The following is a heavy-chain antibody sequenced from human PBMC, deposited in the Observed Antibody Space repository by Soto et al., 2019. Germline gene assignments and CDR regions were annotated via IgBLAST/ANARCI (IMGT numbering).Heavy chain of an antibody. Sequence: GGSLRLSCAASGFTFINYAMHWVRQAPGKGLEWVAVISYDGSNKYYADSVKGRFTISRDNSKNTMYLQMNSLSAEDTAVYHCARDQVKGTMTILWGQGALVTVSS. J-gene: IGHJ4*02. V-gene: IGHV3-30-3*01. CDR1: GFTFINYA. CDR3: ARDQVKGTMTIL. D-gene: IGHD4-17*01. CDR2: ISYDGSNK.